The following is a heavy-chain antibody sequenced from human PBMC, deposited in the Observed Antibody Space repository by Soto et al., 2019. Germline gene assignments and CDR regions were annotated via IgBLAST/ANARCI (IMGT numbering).Heavy chain of an antibody. D-gene: IGHD3-22*01. CDR2: SYYSRST. CDR3: ARTQFTYYYDSSGYGASAVRKYSFDY. J-gene: IGHJ4*02. Sequence: SQTHCVTCTVSGGSSSSGGYYWSWIRQHPGKGLEWIGYSYYSRSTYYNPSLKSRVTISVDTAKNQFSRKLSSVTPADTAVYYCARTQFTYYYDSSGYGASAVRKYSFDYWGQGTLVTVSS. CDR1: GGSSSSGGYY. V-gene: IGHV4-31*03.